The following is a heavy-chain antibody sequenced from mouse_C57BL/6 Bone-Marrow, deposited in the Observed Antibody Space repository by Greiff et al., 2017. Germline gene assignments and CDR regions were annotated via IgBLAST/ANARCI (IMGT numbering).Heavy chain of an antibody. CDR3: TRGGEGYYGNFFFAY. CDR1: GYTFTSYG. D-gene: IGHD2-1*01. Sequence: QVQLQQSGAELARPGASVKLSCKASGYTFTSYGISWVKQRTGQGLEWIGEIYPRSGNTYYNEKFKGKATLTADKSSSTAYMELRSLTSEDSAVYFCTRGGEGYYGNFFFAYWGQGTLVTVSA. V-gene: IGHV1-81*01. CDR2: IYPRSGNT. J-gene: IGHJ3*01.